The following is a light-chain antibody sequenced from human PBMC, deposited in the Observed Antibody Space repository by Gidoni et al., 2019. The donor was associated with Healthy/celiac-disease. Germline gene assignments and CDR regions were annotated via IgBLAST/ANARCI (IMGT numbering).Light chain of an antibody. J-gene: IGKJ4*01. CDR1: QSISSY. CDR2: AAS. CDR3: QQSYSTPLT. V-gene: IGKV1-39*01. Sequence: DIQMTHSPSSLSASVGDRVTITCRASQSISSYINCYQQKPGKAPKLLIYAASSLKSGVPSRFSGSGSGTDITLTISSLQPEDFATYYCQQSYSTPLTFGGGTKVEIK.